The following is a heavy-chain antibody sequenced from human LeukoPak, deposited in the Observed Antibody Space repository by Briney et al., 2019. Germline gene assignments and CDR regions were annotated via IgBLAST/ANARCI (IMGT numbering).Heavy chain of an antibody. Sequence: GASVKVSCTASGGTFSSYAISWVRQAPGQGLEWMGGIIPIFGTANYAQKFQGRVTITADESTSTAYMELSSLRSEDTAVYYCAADARTNDTTGRFTYWGQGTLVTVSS. CDR1: GGTFSSYA. D-gene: IGHD3-9*01. CDR3: AADARTNDTTGRFTY. CDR2: IIPIFGTA. V-gene: IGHV1-69*13. J-gene: IGHJ4*02.